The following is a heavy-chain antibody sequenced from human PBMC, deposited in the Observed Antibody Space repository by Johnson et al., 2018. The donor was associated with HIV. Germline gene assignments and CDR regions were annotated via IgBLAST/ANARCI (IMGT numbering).Heavy chain of an antibody. J-gene: IGHJ3*02. CDR2: ISYDGCNK. CDR1: GFTFSSYA. Sequence: QVQLVESGGGLVKPGGSLRLSCAASGFTFSSYAMHWVRQAPGKGLEWVAVISYDGCNKYYADSVKGRFTISRDNSKNTLYLQMNSRRAEDTAVYYCARDLDSSGWYESNDAFDIWGQGTMVTVSS. V-gene: IGHV3-30-3*01. CDR3: ARDLDSSGWYESNDAFDI. D-gene: IGHD6-19*01.